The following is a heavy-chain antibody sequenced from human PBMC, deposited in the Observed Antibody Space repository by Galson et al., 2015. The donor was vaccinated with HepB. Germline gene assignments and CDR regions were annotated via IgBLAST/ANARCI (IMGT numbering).Heavy chain of an antibody. CDR1: GFDYHDYA. CDR3: AKAPHILCRAASYYYYMDV. Sequence: SLRLDCADPGFDYHDYAMHCVRQAPGKGLEWVSGFSWNSGSIGYADSVKVRFTIFIDNANNSLYLQMNSLRAEDTALYYCAKAPHILCRAASYYYYMDVWGKGTTVTVSS. V-gene: IGHV3-9*01. CDR2: FSWNSGSI. J-gene: IGHJ6*03. D-gene: IGHD3-9*01.